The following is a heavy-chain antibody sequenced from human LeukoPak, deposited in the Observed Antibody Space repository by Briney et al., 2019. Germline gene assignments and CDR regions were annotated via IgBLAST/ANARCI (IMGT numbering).Heavy chain of an antibody. CDR1: GFTFSSYA. J-gene: IGHJ4*02. CDR3: ARVTGLMVGFDY. CDR2: ISYDGSNK. D-gene: IGHD4/OR15-4a*01. Sequence: GGSLRLSCAASGFTFSSYAMHWVRQAPGKGLEWVAVISYDGSNKYYADSVKGRFTISRDNSKNTLYLQMNSLRAEDTAVYYCARVTGLMVGFDYWGQGTLVTVSS. V-gene: IGHV3-30*04.